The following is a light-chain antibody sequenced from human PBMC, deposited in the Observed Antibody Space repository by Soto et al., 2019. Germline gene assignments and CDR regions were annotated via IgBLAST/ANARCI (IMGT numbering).Light chain of an antibody. CDR1: SSDVGGYDY. Sequence: QSVLTQPASVSGSPGQSITISCTGTSSDVGGYDYVSWYQLHPGKAPKLMVFEVSNRPSGVSYRFSGSKSGNTASLTISGLQAEDEADYFCSLYSISTAYLFGTGTKLTVL. CDR3: SLYSISTAYL. J-gene: IGLJ1*01. V-gene: IGLV2-14*01. CDR2: EVS.